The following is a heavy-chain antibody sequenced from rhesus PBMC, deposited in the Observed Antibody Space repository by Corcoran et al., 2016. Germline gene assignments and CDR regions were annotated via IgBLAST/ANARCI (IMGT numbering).Heavy chain of an antibody. J-gene: IGHJ2*01. CDR1: GGSISSGYYY. D-gene: IGHD4-23*01. CDR2: ITDNGRT. CDR3: ARMNTVYWYFDL. V-gene: IGHV4-122*02. Sequence: QVQLQESGPGLVKPSETLSLTCAVSGGSISSGYYYWSWIRHPPGKGLEWIGYITDNGRTAYYPSLKSRVTISRDTSKNQFSLKLSSVTAADTAVYYCARMNTVYWYFDLWGPGTPITISS.